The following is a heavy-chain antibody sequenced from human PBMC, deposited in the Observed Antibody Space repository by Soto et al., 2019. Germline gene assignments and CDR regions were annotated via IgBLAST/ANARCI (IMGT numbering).Heavy chain of an antibody. V-gene: IGHV4-39*01. J-gene: IGHJ4*02. CDR1: GGSISSSSYY. Sequence: QLQLQESGPGLVKPSETLSLTCTVSGGSISSSSYYWGWIRQPPGKGLEWIGSIYYSGSTYYNPSLKSRVTISVDTSKNQFSLKLSSVTAADTAVYYCARQRITMVRGVTAGFDYWGQGTLVTVSS. D-gene: IGHD3-10*01. CDR2: IYYSGST. CDR3: ARQRITMVRGVTAGFDY.